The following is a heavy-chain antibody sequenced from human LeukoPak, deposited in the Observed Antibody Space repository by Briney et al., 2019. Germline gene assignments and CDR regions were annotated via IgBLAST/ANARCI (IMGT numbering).Heavy chain of an antibody. CDR3: ARDRSGYYLDAFDI. J-gene: IGHJ3*02. CDR1: GFTVSSHY. V-gene: IGHV3-53*01. D-gene: IGHD3-22*01. Sequence: PGGSLRLPCAASGFTVSSHYMTWVRPAPGQGLEWVSVIYSGGSTYYAVSVKGRFTISRDNSKNTLYLQMNSLRAEDTAVYYCARDRSGYYLDAFDIWGQGTMVTVSS. CDR2: IYSGGST.